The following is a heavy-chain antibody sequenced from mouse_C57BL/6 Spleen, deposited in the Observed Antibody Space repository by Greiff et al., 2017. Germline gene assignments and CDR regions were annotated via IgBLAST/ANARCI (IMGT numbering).Heavy chain of an antibody. CDR2: IDPANGNT. CDR3: ASAYYSNYDAMDY. Sequence: VQLQQSVAELVRPGASVKLSCTASGFNIKNTYMHWVKQRPEQGLEWIGRIDPANGNTKYAPKFQGKATITADTSSNPAYLQLSSLTSEDTAIYYCASAYYSNYDAMDYWGQGTSVTVSS. CDR1: GFNIKNTY. D-gene: IGHD2-5*01. V-gene: IGHV14-3*01. J-gene: IGHJ4*01.